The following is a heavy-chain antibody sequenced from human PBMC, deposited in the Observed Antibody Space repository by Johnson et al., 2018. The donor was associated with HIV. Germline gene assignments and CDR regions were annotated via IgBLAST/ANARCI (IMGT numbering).Heavy chain of an antibody. CDR2: IWYDGSNK. V-gene: IGHV3-33*06. CDR1: GFTFSSYA. CDR3: AKGPNGQLDDAFHI. D-gene: IGHD6-6*01. J-gene: IGHJ3*02. Sequence: QMQLVESGGGVVQPGRSLRLSCAASGFTFSSYAMHWVRQAPGKGLEWVAVIWYDGSNKYYADSVKGRFTISRDNSKNTLYLQMNSLRAEDTAVYYCAKGPNGQLDDAFHIWGQGTMVTVSS.